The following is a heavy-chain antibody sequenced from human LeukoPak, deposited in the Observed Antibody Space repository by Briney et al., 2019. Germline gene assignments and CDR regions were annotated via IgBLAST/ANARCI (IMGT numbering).Heavy chain of an antibody. D-gene: IGHD3-16*01. V-gene: IGHV3-7*04. CDR2: IKYDGSDI. J-gene: IGHJ4*02. CDR1: GFTFSNSA. CDR3: VRGGGSFDS. Sequence: GGSLRVSCAASGFTFSNSAMSWVRQAPTKGLEWVANIKYDGSDIRYVDSVKGRFTVSRDNANNSLYLQMNSLGAEDTAVYYCVRGGGSFDSWGQGTLVTVSS.